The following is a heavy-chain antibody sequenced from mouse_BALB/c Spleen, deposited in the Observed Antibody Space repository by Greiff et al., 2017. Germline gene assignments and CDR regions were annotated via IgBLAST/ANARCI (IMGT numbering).Heavy chain of an antibody. CDR2: LYPGNVNT. V-gene: IGHV1S56*01. J-gene: IGHJ4*01. Sequence: QVQLQQSGPELVKPGASVRISCKASGYTFTSYYIHWVKQRPGQGLEWIGWLYPGNVNTKYNEKFKGKATLTADKSSSTAYMQLSSLTSEDSAVYFCAISYDGYYDAMDYWGQGTSVTVSS. CDR1: GYTFTSYY. CDR3: AISYDGYYDAMDY. D-gene: IGHD2-3*01.